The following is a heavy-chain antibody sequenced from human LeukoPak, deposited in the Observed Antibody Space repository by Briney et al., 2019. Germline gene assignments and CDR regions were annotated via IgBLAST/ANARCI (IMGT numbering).Heavy chain of an antibody. Sequence: PWGTLRLSCAASGFTFSSYGMSWVRQAPGKVLEWVSFIYSGDTHYSDSVKGRFTISRDHSKNTLYLQMNSLRAEDTAVYYCARRAGAYSHPYDYWGQGTLVTVSS. CDR2: IYSGDT. V-gene: IGHV3-53*01. CDR1: GFTFSSYG. D-gene: IGHD4/OR15-4a*01. CDR3: ARRAGAYSHPYDY. J-gene: IGHJ4*02.